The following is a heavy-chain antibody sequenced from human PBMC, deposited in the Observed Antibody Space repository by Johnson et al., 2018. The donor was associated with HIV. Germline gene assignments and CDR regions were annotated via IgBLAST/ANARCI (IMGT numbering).Heavy chain of an antibody. Sequence: VQVLESGGGVVQPGRSLRLSCAASGFTFSRYAMHWVRQAPGKGLEWMAVISYDGSNKHYADSVKGRFTISRDNSKNTLYLQMNSLRADDTAVYHCARARYCSSISCYDAFDLWGQGTMVTVSS. CDR1: GFTFSRYA. CDR2: ISYDGSNK. J-gene: IGHJ3*01. V-gene: IGHV3-30-3*01. CDR3: ARARYCSSISCYDAFDL. D-gene: IGHD2-2*01.